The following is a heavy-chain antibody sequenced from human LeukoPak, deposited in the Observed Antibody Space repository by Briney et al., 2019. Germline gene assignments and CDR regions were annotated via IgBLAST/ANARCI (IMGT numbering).Heavy chain of an antibody. CDR2: ISSSSSYI. V-gene: IGHV3-21*01. Sequence: GGSLRLSCAASGFTFSSYSMNWVRQAPGKGLEWVSSISSSSSYIYYADSVKGRFTIPRDTAKNSLYLQMNSLRAEDTAVYYCASGGGYCSSTSCYVSDYWGQGTLVTVSS. CDR1: GFTFSSYS. D-gene: IGHD2-2*01. CDR3: ASGGGYCSSTSCYVSDY. J-gene: IGHJ4*02.